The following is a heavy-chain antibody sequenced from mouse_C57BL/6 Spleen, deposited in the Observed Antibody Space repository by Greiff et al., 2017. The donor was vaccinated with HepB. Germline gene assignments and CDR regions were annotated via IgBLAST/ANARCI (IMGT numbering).Heavy chain of an antibody. CDR2: IYPGDGDT. CDR3: ARCTTVVGDY. Sequence: VQLQQSGAELVKPGASVKISCKASGYAFSSYWMNWVKQRPGKGLEWIGQIYPGDGDTNYNGKFTGKATLTADKASSTAYMQLSSLTSEDSAVYFCARCTTVVGDYWGQGTTRTVSS. V-gene: IGHV1-80*01. D-gene: IGHD1-1*01. J-gene: IGHJ2*01. CDR1: GYAFSSYW.